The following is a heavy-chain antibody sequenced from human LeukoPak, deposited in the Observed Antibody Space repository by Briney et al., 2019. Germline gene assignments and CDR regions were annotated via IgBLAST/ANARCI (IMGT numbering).Heavy chain of an antibody. CDR1: GGSISSYY. Sequence: PSETLSLTCTVSGGSISSYYWSWLRQPPGKGLEWIGYIYYSGSTNYNPSLKSRVTISVDTSKNQFSLKLSSVTAADTAVYYCARLYYYDSSGYPDYWGQGTLVTVSS. D-gene: IGHD3-22*01. CDR2: IYYSGST. CDR3: ARLYYYDSSGYPDY. J-gene: IGHJ4*02. V-gene: IGHV4-59*08.